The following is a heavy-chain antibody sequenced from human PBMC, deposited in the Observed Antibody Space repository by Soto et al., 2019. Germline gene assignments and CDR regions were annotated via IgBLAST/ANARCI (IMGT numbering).Heavy chain of an antibody. V-gene: IGHV3-23*01. J-gene: IGHJ4*02. D-gene: IGHD3-10*01. Sequence: GGSLRLSCAASGFSFSSFAMSWVRQAPGKGLEWVSTISDSGGSTFFAGSVKGRFTFSRDNSKNTLYLQMNSLRAEDTAVYYCTFSDPSDYWGQGTLVTVSS. CDR2: ISDSGGST. CDR1: GFSFSSFA. CDR3: TFSDPSDY.